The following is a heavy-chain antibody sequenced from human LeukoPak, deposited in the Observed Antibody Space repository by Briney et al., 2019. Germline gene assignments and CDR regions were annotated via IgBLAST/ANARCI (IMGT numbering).Heavy chain of an antibody. CDR1: GGSISGYH. Sequence: SETLSLTCNVSGGSISGYHWSWIRQPPGKGLEWLGYIYYSGSSNYNPSLKSRVTISVDTSKNQFSLKLSSVTAADTAVYYCARDRPDGDIVVVPANDYWGQGTLVTVSS. J-gene: IGHJ4*02. CDR3: ARDRPDGDIVVVPANDY. CDR2: IYYSGSS. V-gene: IGHV4-59*01. D-gene: IGHD2-2*01.